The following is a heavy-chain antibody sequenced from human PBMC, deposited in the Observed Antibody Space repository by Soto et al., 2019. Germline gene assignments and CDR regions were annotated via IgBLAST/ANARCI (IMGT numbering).Heavy chain of an antibody. CDR3: ARVTPGNNLYYFSGLDF. CDR1: GFSFDTYG. J-gene: IGHJ6*02. D-gene: IGHD1-1*01. Sequence: SLSLSCVASGFSFDTYGIHWVRQAPGKGLQWVALISYEGSNTYYADSVRGRFTISRDNSKNTLYLQMNTLRPEDTGVYYCARVTPGNNLYYFSGLDFWGQGTSVTVSS. V-gene: IGHV3-30-3*01. CDR2: ISYEGSNT.